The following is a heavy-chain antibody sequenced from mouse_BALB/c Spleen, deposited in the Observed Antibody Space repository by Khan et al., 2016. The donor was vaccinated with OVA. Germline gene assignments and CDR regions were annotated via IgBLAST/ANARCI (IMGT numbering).Heavy chain of an antibody. Sequence: EVELVESGGGLVQPGGSRKLSCAASGFTFSRFGMHWVRQAPEKGLEWVAYISSGSITIYYVDTVKGRFTISRDNPKNTLFLQMTSLRSEDTAMYYCARDSNFDYWGQGTTLTVSS. J-gene: IGHJ2*01. V-gene: IGHV5-17*02. CDR2: ISSGSITI. CDR3: ARDSNFDY. CDR1: GFTFSRFG.